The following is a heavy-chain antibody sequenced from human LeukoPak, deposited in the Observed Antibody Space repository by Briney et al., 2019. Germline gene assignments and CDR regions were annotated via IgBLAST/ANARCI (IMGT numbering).Heavy chain of an antibody. J-gene: IGHJ4*02. D-gene: IGHD2-2*01. Sequence: SQTLSLTCAVSGGSISSGGYCWGWTRQPPGKGLEWIGYIYHSGSSYYNPSLKSRVTISVDRSKNQFSLKLSSVTAADTAVYYCAREGTKEYYFDYWGQGTLVTVSS. CDR2: IYHSGSS. CDR3: AREGTKEYYFDY. V-gene: IGHV4-30-2*01. CDR1: GGSISSGGYC.